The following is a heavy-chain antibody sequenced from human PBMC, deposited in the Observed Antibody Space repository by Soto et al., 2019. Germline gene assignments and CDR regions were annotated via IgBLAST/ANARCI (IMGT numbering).Heavy chain of an antibody. CDR1: GFTFNHYA. D-gene: IGHD2-15*01. CDR3: AKDYTVAADPSSVILFDY. V-gene: IGHV3-23*01. J-gene: IGHJ4*02. CDR2: IIANGGT. Sequence: VQVLESGGGLVQRGGSLRLSCAASGFTFNHYAMSWVRQAPGKGLEWVSIIIANGGTFYADSVKGRFTISRDNSKNTVNLQMSSLRVEDTAIYYCAKDYTVAADPSSVILFDYWGQGALVTVSS.